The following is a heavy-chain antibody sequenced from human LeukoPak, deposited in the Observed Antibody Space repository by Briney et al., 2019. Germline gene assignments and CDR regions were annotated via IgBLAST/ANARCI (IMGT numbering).Heavy chain of an antibody. CDR3: ARHRGYGMGTTTNWFDP. V-gene: IGHV4-39*01. J-gene: IGHJ5*02. D-gene: IGHD2/OR15-2a*01. CDR2: IYYSGST. CDR1: GGSITSSSFY. Sequence: PSETLSLTCTVPGGSITSSSFYWGWIRQSPGKGLEWIGSIYYSGSTYYNPSLKSRVTISVDTSENHFSLKLSSVTAADTAVYYCARHRGYGMGTTTNWFDPWGQGTLVTVSS.